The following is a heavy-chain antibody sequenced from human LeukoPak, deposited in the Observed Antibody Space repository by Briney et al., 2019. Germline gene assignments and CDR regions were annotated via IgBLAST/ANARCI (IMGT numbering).Heavy chain of an antibody. CDR1: GYTFTGYY. D-gene: IGHD3-10*01. J-gene: IGHJ4*02. CDR2: INPNSGGT. CDR3: ARDYGSGSYDCGY. Sequence: GASVKVSCKASGYTFTGYYMHWVRQAPGQAHEWMGWINPNSGGTNYAQKFQCRVTMTRDTSISTAYMELSRLRSDDTAVYYCARDYGSGSYDCGYRGQGTLVTVSS. V-gene: IGHV1-2*02.